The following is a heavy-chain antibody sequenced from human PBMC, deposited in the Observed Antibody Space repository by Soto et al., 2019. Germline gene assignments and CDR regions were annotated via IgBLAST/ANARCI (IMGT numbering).Heavy chain of an antibody. D-gene: IGHD2-2*01. V-gene: IGHV4-61*08. Sequence: PSETLSLTCTVSGGSISSGGYYWSWIRQHPGKGLEWIGYIYYSGSTNYNPSLKSRVTISVDTSKNQFSLKLSSVTAADTAVYYCARSEIVVVPAAMPKRGPYYYYYMDVWGKGTTVTAP. CDR2: IYYSGST. J-gene: IGHJ6*03. CDR3: ARSEIVVVPAAMPKRGPYYYYYMDV. CDR1: GGSISSGGYY.